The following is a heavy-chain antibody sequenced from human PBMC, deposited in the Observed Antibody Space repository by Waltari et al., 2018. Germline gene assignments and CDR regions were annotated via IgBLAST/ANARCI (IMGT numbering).Heavy chain of an antibody. J-gene: IGHJ5*02. CDR3: ASGVLPPHYSGSWYLRGVWVDP. Sequence: IREINHSGRNNYNPSLNIRGTVSVDTSKNQFSLKLSSVTAADTAVYYCASGVLPPHYSGSWYLRGVWVDPWGQGTRVTVSS. D-gene: IGHD6-13*01. CDR2: INHSGRN. V-gene: IGHV4-34*01.